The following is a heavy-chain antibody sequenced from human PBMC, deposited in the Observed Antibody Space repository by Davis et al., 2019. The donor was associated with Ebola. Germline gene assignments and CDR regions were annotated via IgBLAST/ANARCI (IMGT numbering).Heavy chain of an antibody. J-gene: IGHJ4*02. D-gene: IGHD3-3*01. CDR1: GGSISSSSYY. CDR3: ARGKKEEWLLRYYFDY. Sequence: GSLRLSCTVSGGSISSSSYYWGWIRQPPGKGLEWIGSIYYSGSTYYNPSLKSRVTISVDTSKNQFSLKLSSVTAADTAVYYCARGKKEEWLLRYYFDYWGQGTLVTVSS. V-gene: IGHV4-39*01. CDR2: IYYSGST.